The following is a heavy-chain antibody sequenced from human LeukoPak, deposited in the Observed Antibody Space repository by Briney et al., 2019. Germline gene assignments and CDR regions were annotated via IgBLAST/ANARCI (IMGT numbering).Heavy chain of an antibody. Sequence: SETLSLTCTVSGGSISRYYWSWIRQPPGKGLEWIGYKSSLKSRVTISVDTSKNQFSLKLSSVTAADTAVYYCARTTEGGYSYGYFYYYYMDVWGKGTTVTISS. V-gene: IGHV4-59*01. D-gene: IGHD5-18*01. J-gene: IGHJ6*03. CDR1: GGSISRYY. CDR3: ARTTEGGYSYGYFYYYYMDV.